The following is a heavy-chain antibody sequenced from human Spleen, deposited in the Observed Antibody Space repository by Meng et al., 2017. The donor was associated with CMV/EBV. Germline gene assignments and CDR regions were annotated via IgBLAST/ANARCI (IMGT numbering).Heavy chain of an antibody. V-gene: IGHV4-30-4*01. CDR1: GTSIILGDYY. D-gene: IGHD3-16*01. J-gene: IGHJ5*02. Sequence: SEPLSLTCSVSGTSIILGDYYWTWIRQPPGRGLEWIGHIYYNGATYYNPYLKSRLSFSVDTSRNQFSLNLNSVTAAGTATYYCARDILGASRFGTQRFHPWGQGTLVTVSS. CDR2: IYYNGAT. CDR3: ARDILGASRFGTQRFHP.